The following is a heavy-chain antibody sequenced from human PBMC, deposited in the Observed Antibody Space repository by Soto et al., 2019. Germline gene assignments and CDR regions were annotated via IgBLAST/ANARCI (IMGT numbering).Heavy chain of an antibody. J-gene: IGHJ4*02. CDR1: GFTFSSYG. Sequence: VGSLRLSCAASGFTFSSYGMHWVRQAPGKGLEWVAVISYDGSNKYYADSVKGRFTISRDNSKNTLYLQMNSLRAEDTAVYYCAKDVALGEYYFDYWGQGTLVTVSS. V-gene: IGHV3-30*18. D-gene: IGHD2-21*01. CDR3: AKDVALGEYYFDY. CDR2: ISYDGSNK.